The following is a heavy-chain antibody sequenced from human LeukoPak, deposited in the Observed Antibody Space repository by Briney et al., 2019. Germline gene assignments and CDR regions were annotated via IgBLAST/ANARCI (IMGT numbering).Heavy chain of an antibody. J-gene: IGHJ4*02. V-gene: IGHV3-74*01. D-gene: IGHD3-3*01. CDR2: INGDGSST. Sequence: GGSLRLSCAASGFTFRSYWMHWVRQAPGKGLVWVSRINGDGSSTSYADSVKGRFTISRDNAKNTLYLQMNSLRAEDTAVYYCAKDRNFWSGYSPLDNWGQGTLVTVSS. CDR1: GFTFRSYW. CDR3: AKDRNFWSGYSPLDN.